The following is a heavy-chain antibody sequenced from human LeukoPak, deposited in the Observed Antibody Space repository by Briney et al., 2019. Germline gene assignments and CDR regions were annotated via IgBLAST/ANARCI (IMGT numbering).Heavy chain of an antibody. CDR1: GFTVSSNY. D-gene: IGHD2-2*01. CDR2: IYSGGST. J-gene: IGHJ6*04. V-gene: IGHV3-53*01. Sequence: GGSLRLSWAASGFTVSSNYVSWVRQAPGEGLEWVSVIYSGGSTYYADSVKGRFTISRDNSKNTLYLQMNSLRAEDTAVYYCARVGTGSTSFDVWGKGTTVTISS. CDR3: ARVGTGSTSFDV.